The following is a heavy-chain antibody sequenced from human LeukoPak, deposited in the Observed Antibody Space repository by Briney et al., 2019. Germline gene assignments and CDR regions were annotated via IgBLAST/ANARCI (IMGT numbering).Heavy chain of an antibody. D-gene: IGHD3-22*01. V-gene: IGHV3-30*03. CDR2: IGHDGADK. Sequence: GGSLRLSCAASGFTFSSYNMNWVRQAPGKGLEWVALIGHDGADKYYADSVKGRFLISRDNSKNMLFLQMNSLIIEDTAVYYCARNSDYYDYSPQSVWGQGTLVIVS. J-gene: IGHJ4*02. CDR1: GFTFSSYN. CDR3: ARNSDYYDYSPQSV.